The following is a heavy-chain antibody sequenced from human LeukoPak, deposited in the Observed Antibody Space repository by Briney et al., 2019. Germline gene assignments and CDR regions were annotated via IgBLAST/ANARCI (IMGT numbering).Heavy chain of an antibody. CDR2: ISYDGSNK. CDR1: GFTFSIYG. J-gene: IGHJ4*02. D-gene: IGHD6-19*01. Sequence: GGSLRLSCAASGFTFSIYGMNWVRQAPGKGLEWEAVISYDGSNKYYADSVKGRLTISRDNSKNTLYLKMNSLRAEDTAVYYCAKVAISGWVDYWGQGTLVTVSS. CDR3: AKVAISGWVDY. V-gene: IGHV3-30*18.